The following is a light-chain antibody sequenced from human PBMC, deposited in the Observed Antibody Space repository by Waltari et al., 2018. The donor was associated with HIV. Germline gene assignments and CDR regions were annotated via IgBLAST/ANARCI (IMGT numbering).Light chain of an antibody. CDR3: QQYYSTPIT. V-gene: IGKV4-1*01. CDR1: QSVLYSSNNKNY. CDR2: WAS. J-gene: IGKJ5*01. Sequence: DIVMTQSPDSLDVSLGERATINCKSSQSVLYSSNNKNYLAWYQQKPGQPPKLLIYWASTRESGVPDRFSGSGSGTDFTLTISSLQAEDVAVYYCQQYYSTPITFGQGTRLEIK.